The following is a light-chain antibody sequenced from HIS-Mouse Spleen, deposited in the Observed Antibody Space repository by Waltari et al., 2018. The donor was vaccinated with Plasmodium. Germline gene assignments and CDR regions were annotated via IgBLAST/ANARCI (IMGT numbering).Light chain of an antibody. CDR1: ALPKKY. CDR2: EDR. V-gene: IGLV3-10*01. CDR3: YSTDSSGNHRV. Sequence: SYELTQPPSVSVSPGPTARITCSGDALPKKYAYWYQQKSGQAPVLVIYEDRKRPSGIPEGVSGSSSGTMATLTISGAQVEDEADYYCYSTDSSGNHRVFGGGTKLTVL. J-gene: IGLJ3*02.